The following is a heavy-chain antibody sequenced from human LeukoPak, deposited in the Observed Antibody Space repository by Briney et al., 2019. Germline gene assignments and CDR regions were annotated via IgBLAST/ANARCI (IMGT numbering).Heavy chain of an antibody. CDR2: IYYSGST. V-gene: IGHV4-39*01. CDR1: GGSISSSSYF. D-gene: IGHD4-23*01. CDR3: ARGYGGTYYYYYYMDV. Sequence: SETLSLTCTVSGGSISSSSYFWGWIRQPPGKGLEYIGCIYYSGSTYFNPSLKSRVTISVDTSKNQFSLKLSSVTAADTAVYYCARGYGGTYYYYYYMDVWGKGTTVTVSS. J-gene: IGHJ6*03.